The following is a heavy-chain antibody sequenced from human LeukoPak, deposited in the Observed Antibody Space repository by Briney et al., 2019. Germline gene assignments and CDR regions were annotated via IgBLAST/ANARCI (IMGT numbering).Heavy chain of an antibody. J-gene: IGHJ4*02. CDR1: GFDFSNYW. CDR3: ARNYGG. D-gene: IGHD4-11*01. CDR2: IKQDGSEK. V-gene: IGHV3-7*03. Sequence: PGGSLRLSCAASGFDFSNYWMYWVRQAPGKGLEWVANIKQDGSEKYYVDSVRGRFTISRDNAKNSLSLQMNSLRAEDTAVYYCARNYGGWGQGTLVTVSS.